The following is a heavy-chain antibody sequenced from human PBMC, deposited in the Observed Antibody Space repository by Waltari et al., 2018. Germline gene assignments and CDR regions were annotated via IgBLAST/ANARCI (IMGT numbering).Heavy chain of an antibody. J-gene: IGHJ4*02. Sequence: QVQLQESGQGLVKPSGTLSLTCAVSGDSVSGNYWWSWVRQSPEKGLEWIEQVHHSGKTHYNPSIQSRVTISVDSPKNHFSLTLKSVTAADTAVYYCAGDRAIGLFFDYWGRGTLVTVSS. CDR2: VHHSGKT. V-gene: IGHV4-4*02. D-gene: IGHD2-2*01. CDR1: GDSVSGNYW. CDR3: AGDRAIGLFFDY.